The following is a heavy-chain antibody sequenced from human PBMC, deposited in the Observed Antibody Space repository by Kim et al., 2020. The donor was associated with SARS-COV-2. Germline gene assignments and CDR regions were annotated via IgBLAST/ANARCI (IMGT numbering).Heavy chain of an antibody. CDR3: ARDHSNREWDSSGYYYSSARLYYYGMGV. V-gene: IGHV3-21*01. CDR1: GFTFSSYS. CDR2: ISSSSSYI. D-gene: IGHD3-22*01. Sequence: GGSLRLSCAASGFTFSSYSMNWVRQAPGKGLEWVSSISSSSSYIYYADSVKGRFTISRDNAKNSLYLQMNSLRAEDTAVYYCARDHSNREWDSSGYYYSSARLYYYGMGVWGQGTTVTVSS. J-gene: IGHJ6*02.